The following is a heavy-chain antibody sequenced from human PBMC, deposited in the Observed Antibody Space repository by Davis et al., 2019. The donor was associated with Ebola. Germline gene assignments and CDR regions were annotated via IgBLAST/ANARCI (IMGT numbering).Heavy chain of an antibody. V-gene: IGHV4-59*08. CDR3: ARTLGATSFDY. CDR2: IHYSGST. CDR1: GGSISSYY. Sequence: GSLRLSCTVSGGSISSYYWSWIRQPPGKGLEWIGYIHYSGSTNYNPSFKSRVTISVDTSKNQFSLKLNSVTAADTAVYYCARTLGATSFDYWGQGTLVTVSS. D-gene: IGHD1-26*01. J-gene: IGHJ4*02.